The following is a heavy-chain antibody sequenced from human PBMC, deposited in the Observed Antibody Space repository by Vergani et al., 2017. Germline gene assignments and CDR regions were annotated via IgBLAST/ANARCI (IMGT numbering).Heavy chain of an antibody. CDR3: ARDPYYGSKAYYYGMDV. J-gene: IGHJ6*02. Sequence: QVQLVESGGGLVKPGGSLRLSCAASGFTFSDYYMSWIRQAPGKGLEWVSYISSSGSTIYYADSVKGRFAISRDNAKNSLYLQMNSLRAEDTAVYYCARDPYYGSKAYYYGMDVWGQGTTVTVSS. D-gene: IGHD3-10*01. V-gene: IGHV3-11*01. CDR1: GFTFSDYY. CDR2: ISSSGSTI.